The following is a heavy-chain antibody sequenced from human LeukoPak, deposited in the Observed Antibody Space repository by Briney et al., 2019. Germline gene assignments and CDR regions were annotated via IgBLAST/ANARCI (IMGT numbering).Heavy chain of an antibody. V-gene: IGHV3-23*01. CDR1: GFTFSSYA. D-gene: IGHD6-13*01. Sequence: GGSLRLSRAASGFTFSSYAMSWVRQAPGKGLEWVSAISGSGGSTYYADSGKGRFTVSRDNSDNTLYLQMNSLRAEDTAVYYCAKGIRRYPEPSSWSCFDFWGQGTLVTVSS. CDR2: ISGSGGST. CDR3: AKGIRRYPEPSSWSCFDF. J-gene: IGHJ4*02.